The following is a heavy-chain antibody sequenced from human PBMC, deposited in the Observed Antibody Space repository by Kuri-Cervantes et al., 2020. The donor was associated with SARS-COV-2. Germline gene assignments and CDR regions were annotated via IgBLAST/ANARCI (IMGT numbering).Heavy chain of an antibody. D-gene: IGHD3-3*01. CDR2: ISGSGGST. CDR3: AREVTIFGAVSRGFDP. CDR1: GFTFSDYY. J-gene: IGHJ5*02. V-gene: IGHV3-11*04. Sequence: GGFLRLSCAASGFTFSDYYMSWIRQAPGKGLEWVSAISGSGGSTYYADSVKGRFTISRDNAKNSLYLQMNSLRAEDTAVYYCAREVTIFGAVSRGFDPWGQGTLVTVSS.